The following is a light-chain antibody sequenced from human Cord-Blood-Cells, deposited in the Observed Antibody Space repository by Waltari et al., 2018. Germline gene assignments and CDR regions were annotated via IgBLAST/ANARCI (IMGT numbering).Light chain of an antibody. CDR1: SSNIGAGSG. V-gene: IGLV1-40*01. J-gene: IGLJ2*01. CDR3: QSYDSSLSGSVV. Sequence: QSVLTQPPSVSGAPGQRVTISCTGSSSNIGAGSGVHWYQQLPGTAPKLLIYGNSNRPSGVPDRFSGSKSGTSASLAITGLQAEDEADYYCQSYDSSLSGSVVFGGGTKLTVL. CDR2: GNS.